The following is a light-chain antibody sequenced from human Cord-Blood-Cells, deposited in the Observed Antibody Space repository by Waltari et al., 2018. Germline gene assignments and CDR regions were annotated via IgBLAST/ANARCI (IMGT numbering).Light chain of an antibody. J-gene: IGLJ2*01. CDR1: KLGDKY. V-gene: IGLV3-1*01. Sequence: SYELTQPPPASVSPGQTASITCSGAKLGDKYACWYQQKPGQSPVLVIYQDSKRPSGIPGRFSGSNSGNTATLTISGTQAMDEADYYCQAWDSSTVVFGGGTKLTVL. CDR2: QDS. CDR3: QAWDSSTVV.